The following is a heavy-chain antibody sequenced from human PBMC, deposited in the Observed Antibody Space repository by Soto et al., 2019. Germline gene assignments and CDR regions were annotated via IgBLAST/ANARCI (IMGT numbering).Heavy chain of an antibody. CDR2: IYSGGST. CDR1: GGFVNSDTHS. D-gene: IGHD2-2*01. J-gene: IGHJ6*02. V-gene: IGHV4-61*01. CDR3: ARFVRSCSATTCSTRADV. Sequence: SETLSLTCTVSGGFVNSDTHSWSWIRQTPGKRLEWIGFIYSGGSTKNPSLRSRVTMSVDTSKNQFSLKLRAVIVADTAVYHCARFVRSCSATTCSTRADVWGQGITVTVSS.